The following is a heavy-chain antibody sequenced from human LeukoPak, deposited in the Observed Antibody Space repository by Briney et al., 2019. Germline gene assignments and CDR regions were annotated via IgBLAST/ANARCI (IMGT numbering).Heavy chain of an antibody. CDR2: ISSDGKKK. J-gene: IGHJ4*02. CDR1: GFIFSSYA. V-gene: IGHV3-30*04. CDR3: ARAAREEGPDFDF. D-gene: IGHD1-26*01. Sequence: PGRSLRLSCEASGFIFSSYAIHWVRQAPGKGLEWVGIISSDGKKKFYADSLKGRFTISRDNSKNTLYLQMNSLRADDTAVYYCARAAREEGPDFDFWGQGTLVTVSS.